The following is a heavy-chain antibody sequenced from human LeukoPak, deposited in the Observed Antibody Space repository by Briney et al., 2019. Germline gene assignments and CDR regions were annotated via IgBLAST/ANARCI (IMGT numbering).Heavy chain of an antibody. Sequence: PSQTLSLTCTVSGGSISSGGYYWSWIRQHPGKGLEWIGYIYYSGSTYYNPSLKSRVTISVDTSKNQFSLKLSSVTAADTAVHYCAREGGATVTYYYYYGMDVWGKGTTVTVSS. V-gene: IGHV4-31*03. CDR1: GGSISSGGYY. CDR3: AREGGATVTYYYYYGMDV. CDR2: IYYSGST. J-gene: IGHJ6*04. D-gene: IGHD4-17*01.